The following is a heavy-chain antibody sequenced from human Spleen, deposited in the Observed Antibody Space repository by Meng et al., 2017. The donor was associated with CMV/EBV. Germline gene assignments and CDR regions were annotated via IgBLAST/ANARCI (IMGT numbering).Heavy chain of an antibody. Sequence: GESLKISCAVSGFSVGSNYMTWIRQAPERGLEWVSVIYTNGKTQYAESVKGRFTISRDNAKNSLYLQMNSLRAEDTAVYYCARGKDFYYYYGMDVWGQGTTVTVSS. CDR2: IYTNGKT. CDR1: GFSVGSNY. CDR3: ARGKDFYYYYGMDV. V-gene: IGHV3-53*01. D-gene: IGHD3-3*01. J-gene: IGHJ6*02.